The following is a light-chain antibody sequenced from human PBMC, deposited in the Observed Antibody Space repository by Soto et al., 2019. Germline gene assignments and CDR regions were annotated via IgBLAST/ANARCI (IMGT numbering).Light chain of an antibody. CDR3: QQYGSSPPYT. J-gene: IGKJ2*01. CDR1: QSVSSSY. Sequence: EIVLTQSPGTLSLSPGERATLSCRASQSVSSSYLAWYQQKPGQAPRLLIYGASSRATGIPDRFSGSGSGTDFPLNISRLEPEDFAVYYFQQYGSSPPYTFGQGTKLEIK. CDR2: GAS. V-gene: IGKV3-20*01.